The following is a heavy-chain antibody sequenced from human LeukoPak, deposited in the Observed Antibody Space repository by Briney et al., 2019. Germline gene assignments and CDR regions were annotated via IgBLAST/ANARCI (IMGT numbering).Heavy chain of an antibody. D-gene: IGHD6-19*01. V-gene: IGHV4-30-4*07. J-gene: IGHJ5*02. CDR2: IYYSGTS. Sequence: PSQTLSLTCAVSAGSISGGGYSWSWIRQPPGKGLEWIGYIYYSGTSYYNPSLKSRVTISVDTSKNQFSLKLSSVTAADTAVYYCAKGAGPPWFDPWGQGTLVTVSS. CDR3: AKGAGPPWFDP. CDR1: AGSISGGGYS.